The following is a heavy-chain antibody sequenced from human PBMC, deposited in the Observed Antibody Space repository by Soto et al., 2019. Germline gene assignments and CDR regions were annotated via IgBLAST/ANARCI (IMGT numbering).Heavy chain of an antibody. V-gene: IGHV3-9*01. Sequence: EVQLVKSGGGLVQPGRSLRLSCAASGFRFDAYGMHWVRQVPGKGLEWVSGISYYSGSIGYADSVKGRFTISSDNTKNSLDLQMNSLRAEDTALDYGVKSMGGTANGMDVWGQGTTVTVSS. D-gene: IGHD2-15*01. CDR2: ISYYSGSI. CDR3: VKSMGGTANGMDV. J-gene: IGHJ6*02. CDR1: GFRFDAYG.